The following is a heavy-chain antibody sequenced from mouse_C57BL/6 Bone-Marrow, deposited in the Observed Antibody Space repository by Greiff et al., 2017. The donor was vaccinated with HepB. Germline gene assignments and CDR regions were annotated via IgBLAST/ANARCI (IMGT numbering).Heavy chain of an antibody. D-gene: IGHD1-1*01. V-gene: IGHV1-61*01. Sequence: VQLQQPGAELVRPGSSVKLSCKASGYTFTSYWMDWVKQRPGQGLEWIGNIYPSDSETHYNQKFKDKATLTVDKSSSTAYMQLSSLTSEDSAVYYCARGTTVVPFDYWGQGTTLTVSS. CDR3: ARGTTVVPFDY. J-gene: IGHJ2*01. CDR1: GYTFTSYW. CDR2: IYPSDSET.